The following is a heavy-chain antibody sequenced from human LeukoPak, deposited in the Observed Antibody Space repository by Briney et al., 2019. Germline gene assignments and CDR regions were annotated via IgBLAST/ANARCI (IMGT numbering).Heavy chain of an antibody. V-gene: IGHV3-53*01. CDR1: GFTVSSNY. Sequence: PGGSLRLSCAASGFTVSSNYMSWVRQAPGKGLEWVSVIYSGGSTYYADSVKGRFTISRDNSKNTLYLQMNSLRAEDTAVYYCARTSKEEAFDIWGQGTMVTVSS. CDR3: ARTSKEEAFDI. J-gene: IGHJ3*02. CDR2: IYSGGST.